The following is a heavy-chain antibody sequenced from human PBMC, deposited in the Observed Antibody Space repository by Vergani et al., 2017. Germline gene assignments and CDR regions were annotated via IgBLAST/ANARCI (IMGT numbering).Heavy chain of an antibody. V-gene: IGHV4-39*01. CDR3: ARHGYNWNDAAVDSFYI. CDR1: GGSISSSSYY. J-gene: IGHJ3*02. Sequence: QVQLQQWGAGLLKPSETLSLTCTVSGGSISSSSYYWGWIRQPPGKGLEWIGSIYYSGSTYYNPSLKSRVTISVDTSKNQFSLKLSSVTAADTAVYYCARHGYNWNDAAVDSFYIWGQGTMVTVSS. CDR2: IYYSGST. D-gene: IGHD1-20*01.